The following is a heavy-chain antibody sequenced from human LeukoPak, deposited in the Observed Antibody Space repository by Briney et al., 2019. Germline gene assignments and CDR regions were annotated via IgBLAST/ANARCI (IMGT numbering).Heavy chain of an antibody. Sequence: PSETLSLTCAVSGGSISSGGYSWSWIRQPPGKGLEWIGYIYHSGSTYYNPSLKSRVTISVDTSKNQFSLKLSSVTAGDTAGYYWARRAGGSDYWGQGTLVTVSS. J-gene: IGHJ4*02. D-gene: IGHD4-23*01. CDR1: GGSISSGGYS. CDR2: IYHSGST. CDR3: ARRAGGSDY. V-gene: IGHV4-30-2*01.